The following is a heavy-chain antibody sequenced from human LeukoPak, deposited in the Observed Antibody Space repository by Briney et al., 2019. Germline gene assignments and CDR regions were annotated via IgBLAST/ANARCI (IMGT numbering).Heavy chain of an antibody. CDR1: GGSISSSSYY. Sequence: SETLSLTCTVSGGSISSSSYYWGWIRQPPGKGLEWIGSIYYRGSTYYNPSLKSRVTIPVGTSKNQFSLKLSSVTAVDTAVYYCARHNWNYEIYFDYWGQGTLVTVSP. J-gene: IGHJ4*02. D-gene: IGHD1-7*01. CDR2: IYYRGST. V-gene: IGHV4-39*01. CDR3: ARHNWNYEIYFDY.